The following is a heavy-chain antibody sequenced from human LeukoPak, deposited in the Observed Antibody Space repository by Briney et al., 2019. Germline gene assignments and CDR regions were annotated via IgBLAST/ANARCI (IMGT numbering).Heavy chain of an antibody. J-gene: IGHJ4*02. D-gene: IGHD2-15*01. Sequence: ASVKVSCKASGYPFTSYGISWVRQAPGQGLEWMGWISTYNGNTNYAQKFQDIVTMTTDTSTSTAYMELKSLRSDDTAVYYCATDWVVGVVVVAAGYWGQGTLVTVSS. V-gene: IGHV1-18*01. CDR2: ISTYNGNT. CDR3: ATDWVVGVVVVAAGY. CDR1: GYPFTSYG.